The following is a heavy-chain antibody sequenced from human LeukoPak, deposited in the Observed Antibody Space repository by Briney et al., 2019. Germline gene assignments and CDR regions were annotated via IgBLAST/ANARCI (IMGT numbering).Heavy chain of an antibody. CDR3: AKWPVRGVHFDY. D-gene: IGHD3-10*01. Sequence: PGGSLRLSCAASGFTFSSYAMHWVRQAPGKGLELVAVISYDGSNKYYAGSVKGRFTISRDNSKNTLYLQMNSLRAEDTAVYYCAKWPVRGVHFDYWGQGTLVTVSS. J-gene: IGHJ4*02. CDR2: ISYDGSNK. V-gene: IGHV3-30-3*02. CDR1: GFTFSSYA.